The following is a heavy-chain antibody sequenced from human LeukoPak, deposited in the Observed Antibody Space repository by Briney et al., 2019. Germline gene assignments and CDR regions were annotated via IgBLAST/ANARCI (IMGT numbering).Heavy chain of an antibody. Sequence: GRSLRLSCAASGFTFDDYAMHWVRQAPGKGLEWVSGISWNSGSIGYADSVKGRFTISRDNAKNSLYLQMNSLRAEDTALYYCAKDRTYYYGSGTVDYWGQGTLVTVSS. D-gene: IGHD3-10*01. CDR1: GFTFDDYA. V-gene: IGHV3-9*01. CDR3: AKDRTYYYGSGTVDY. CDR2: ISWNSGSI. J-gene: IGHJ4*02.